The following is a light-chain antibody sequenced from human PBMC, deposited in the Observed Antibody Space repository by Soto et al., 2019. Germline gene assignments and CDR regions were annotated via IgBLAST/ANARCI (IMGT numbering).Light chain of an antibody. CDR3: SSYAGSNHFV. CDR1: SSDVGGYNY. V-gene: IGLV2-8*01. CDR2: EVS. J-gene: IGLJ1*01. Sequence: QSALTQPPSASGSPGQSVTISCSGTSSDVGGYNYVSWHQQHPGKAPKLMIYEVSKRPSGVPDRFSGSKSGNTASLIVSGLQAEDEADYYCSSYAGSNHFVFGTG.